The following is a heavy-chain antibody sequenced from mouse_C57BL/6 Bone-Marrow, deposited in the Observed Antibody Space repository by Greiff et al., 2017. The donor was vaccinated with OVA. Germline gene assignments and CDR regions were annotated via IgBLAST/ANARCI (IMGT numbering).Heavy chain of an antibody. CDR1: GFNIKNTS. V-gene: IGHV14-3*01. Sequence: EVKLVESVAELVRPGASVKLSCTASGFNIKNTSMHWVKQRPEQGLEWIGRIDPANSNTKYAPKFQGKSTITADTSSNTAYLQRSSLTSEDTAIYCCASQAAQDDCDYWGQGTTLTVSS. J-gene: IGHJ2*01. CDR3: ASQAAQDDCDY. D-gene: IGHD3-2*02. CDR2: IDPANSNT.